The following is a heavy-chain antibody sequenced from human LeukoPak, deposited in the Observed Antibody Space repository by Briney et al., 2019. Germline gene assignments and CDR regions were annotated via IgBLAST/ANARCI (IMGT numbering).Heavy chain of an antibody. Sequence: SETLSLTCTVSGGSISSYYWSRIRQPPGKGLEWIGYIYYSGSTNYNPSLKSRVTISVDTSKNQFSLKLSSVTAADTAVYYCARLRRDGYNYLDYWGQGTLVTVSS. CDR1: GGSISSYY. V-gene: IGHV4-59*08. CDR3: ARLRRDGYNYLDY. J-gene: IGHJ4*02. D-gene: IGHD5-24*01. CDR2: IYYSGST.